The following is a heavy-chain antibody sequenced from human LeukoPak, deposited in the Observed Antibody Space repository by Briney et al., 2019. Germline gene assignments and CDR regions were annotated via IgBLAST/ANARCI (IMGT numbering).Heavy chain of an antibody. CDR3: VRDETGRGWYN. CDR2: INGGGDST. J-gene: IGHJ4*02. D-gene: IGHD6-19*01. V-gene: IGHV3-23*01. Sequence: GGCLRLSCAASGFTFSSYYMSWFRQAPGKGLEWVSAINGGGDSTYYADSVKGRLTISRDNSKKTLFLQMNSLRAEDTAVYYCVRDETGRGWYNWGQGTLVSVSS. CDR1: GFTFSSYY.